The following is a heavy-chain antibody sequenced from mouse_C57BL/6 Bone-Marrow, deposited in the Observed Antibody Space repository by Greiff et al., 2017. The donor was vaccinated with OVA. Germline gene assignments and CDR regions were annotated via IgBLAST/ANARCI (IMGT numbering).Heavy chain of an antibody. J-gene: IGHJ3*01. CDR3: ARGGEDYDVGFAY. CDR2: IHPNSGST. CDR1: GYTFTSYW. Sequence: VQLQQPGAELVKPGASVKLSCKASGYTFTSYWMHWVKQRPGQGLEWIGMIHPNSGSTNYNEKFKSKATLTVDKSSSTAYMQLSSLTSEDSAVYYCARGGEDYDVGFAYWGQGTLVTVSA. V-gene: IGHV1-64*01. D-gene: IGHD2-4*01.